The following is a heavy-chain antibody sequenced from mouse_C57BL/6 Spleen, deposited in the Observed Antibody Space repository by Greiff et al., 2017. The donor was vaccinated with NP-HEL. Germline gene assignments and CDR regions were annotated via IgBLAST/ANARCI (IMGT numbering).Heavy chain of an antibody. CDR3: ARWGLLPYYYAMDY. CDR1: GYTFTDYY. V-gene: IGHV1-19*01. CDR2: INPYNGGT. Sequence: EVQLQQSGPVLVKPGASVKMSCKASGYTFTDYYMNWVKQSHGKSLEWIGVINPYNGGTSYNQKFKGKATLTVDKSSSTAYMELNSLTSEDSAVYYCARWGLLPYYYAMDYWGQGTSVTVSS. J-gene: IGHJ4*01. D-gene: IGHD2-3*01.